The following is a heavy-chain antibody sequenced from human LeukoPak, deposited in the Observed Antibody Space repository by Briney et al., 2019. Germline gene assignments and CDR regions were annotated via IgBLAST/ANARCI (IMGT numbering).Heavy chain of an antibody. CDR3: ARAHQPKRNYVGYTNF. CDR2: IKDDGRET. J-gene: IGHJ4*02. D-gene: IGHD4-17*01. Sequence: GALRLSCTASGIHVSDYWMRWGRQAPGTGAGWVASIKDDGRETHYVGSVEGRFTISRDNAKSSLYLEMNNLRTEDTAIYYCARAHQPKRNYVGYTNFWGQGTLVTVSS. CDR1: GIHVSDYW. V-gene: IGHV3-7*04.